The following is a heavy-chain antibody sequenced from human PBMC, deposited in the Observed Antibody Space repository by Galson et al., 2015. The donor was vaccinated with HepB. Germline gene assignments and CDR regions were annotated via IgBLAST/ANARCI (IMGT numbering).Heavy chain of an antibody. CDR2: VTGGGEIA. D-gene: IGHD3-16*01. CDR3: AKVAILGATPHYFDF. V-gene: IGHV3-23*01. Sequence: SLRLSCAASGSRFTKYTMAWVRQVPGKGLEWVSAVTGGGEIAYFADSVRGRFSISKDISQNTVHLQMSRLRVEDTAIYHCAKVAILGATPHYFDFLGRGTLVTVSS. CDR1: GSRFTKYT. J-gene: IGHJ4*02.